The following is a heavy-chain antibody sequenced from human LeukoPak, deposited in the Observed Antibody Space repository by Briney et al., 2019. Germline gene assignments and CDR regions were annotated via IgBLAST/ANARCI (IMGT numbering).Heavy chain of an antibody. CDR1: GFTFSRNW. CDR3: ARVGSGNFLGAFDI. D-gene: IGHD1-26*01. J-gene: IGHJ3*02. CDR2: MNQDGSEK. V-gene: IGHV3-7*03. Sequence: GGSLRLSCAASGFTFSRNWMIWVRQAPGKRLEWVANMNQDGSEKYYVDSVKGRFTISRDNAKNSLFLQMNSLRAEDTAVYYCARVGSGNFLGAFDIWGQGTMVTVSS.